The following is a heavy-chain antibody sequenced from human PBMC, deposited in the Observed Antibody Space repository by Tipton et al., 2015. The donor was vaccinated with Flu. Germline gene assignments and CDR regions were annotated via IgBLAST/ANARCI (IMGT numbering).Heavy chain of an antibody. CDR3: ARDRAYIGYDY. Sequence: TLSLTCTVSGGSISSYYWSWIRQPPGKGLEWIGYIYYSGRTNYNPSLKSRVTISVDTSKNQFSLKLSSVTAASTAVYYCARDRAYIGYDYWGQGTLVTVSS. CDR1: GGSISSYY. V-gene: IGHV4-59*01. J-gene: IGHJ4*02. CDR2: IYYSGRT. D-gene: IGHD5-12*01.